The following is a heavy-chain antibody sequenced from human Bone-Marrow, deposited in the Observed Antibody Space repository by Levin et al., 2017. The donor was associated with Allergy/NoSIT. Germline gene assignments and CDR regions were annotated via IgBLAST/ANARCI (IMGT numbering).Heavy chain of an antibody. CDR3: ARCPSYYEGSGLNWNFDL. J-gene: IGHJ2*01. CDR1: GYIFSTYG. CDR2: IGARNDKT. V-gene: IGHV1-18*01. D-gene: IGHD3-22*01. Sequence: VASVKVSCKASGYIFSTYGISWVRQAPGQGLEWVGWIGARNDKTKYAETFRGRVTMTVHASSNRAFMELRSLTSEDTAVYYCARCPSYYEGSGLNWNFDLWGRGTLVTVSS.